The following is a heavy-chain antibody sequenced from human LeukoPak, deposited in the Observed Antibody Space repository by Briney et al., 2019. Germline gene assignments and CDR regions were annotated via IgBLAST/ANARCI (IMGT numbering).Heavy chain of an antibody. J-gene: IGHJ3*02. V-gene: IGHV4-59*01. CDR2: IYYSGST. Sequence: SETLSLTCTVSGGSISSYYWSWIRQPPGKGLEWIGYIYYSGSTNYNPSLKSRVTISVDTSKNQFSLKLSSVTAADTAVYYCARVTYDFWSGYFSLGAFDIWGQGTMVTVSS. D-gene: IGHD3-3*01. CDR1: GGSISSYY. CDR3: ARVTYDFWSGYFSLGAFDI.